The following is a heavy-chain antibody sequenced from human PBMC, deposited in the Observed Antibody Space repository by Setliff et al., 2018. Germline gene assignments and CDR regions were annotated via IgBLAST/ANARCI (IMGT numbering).Heavy chain of an antibody. CDR3: ARVGFYDILTGATNYYYGMDV. CDR1: GYTLTELS. CDR2: FDPEDGET. V-gene: IGHV1-24*01. D-gene: IGHD3-9*01. J-gene: IGHJ6*02. Sequence: RASVKVSCKVSGYTLTELSMHWVRQAPGKGLEWMGGFDPEDGETIYAQKFQGRVTMTEDTSTDTAYMELSSLRSEDTAVYYCARVGFYDILTGATNYYYGMDVWGQGTTVTVSS.